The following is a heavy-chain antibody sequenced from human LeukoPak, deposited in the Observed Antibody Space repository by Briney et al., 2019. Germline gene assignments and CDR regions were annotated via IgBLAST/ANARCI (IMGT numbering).Heavy chain of an antibody. V-gene: IGHV3-30*18. Sequence: GTSLRLSCAASGFTFSTYGMPWVRQAPGKGLEWVAVFSYDGSIKDYADSVRGRFTISRDNSKNTLYLQTNSLRAEDTAVYYCAKEMGSGLIDYWGQGTLVTVSS. CDR3: AKEMGSGLIDY. J-gene: IGHJ4*02. D-gene: IGHD2-15*01. CDR2: FSYDGSIK. CDR1: GFTFSTYG.